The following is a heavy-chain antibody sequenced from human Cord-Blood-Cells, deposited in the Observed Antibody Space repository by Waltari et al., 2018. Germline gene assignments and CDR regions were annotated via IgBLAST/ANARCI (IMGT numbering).Heavy chain of an antibody. Sequence: QVQLVQSGAEVKKPGSSVKVSCKASGGTFSSYSISWVRQAPGQGLEWMGRIIPILCIANYGQKFQGRVTITADKSTSTAYMELSSLRSEDTAVYYCARDIYLGAFDIWGQGTMVTVSS. CDR2: IIPILCIA. CDR3: ARDIYLGAFDI. D-gene: IGHD7-27*01. CDR1: GGTFSSYS. J-gene: IGHJ3*02. V-gene: IGHV1-69*09.